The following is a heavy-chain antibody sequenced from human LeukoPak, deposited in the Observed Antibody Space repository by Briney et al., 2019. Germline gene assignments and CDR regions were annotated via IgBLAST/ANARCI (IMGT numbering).Heavy chain of an antibody. D-gene: IGHD2-2*01. J-gene: IGHJ4*02. Sequence: GGSLRLSCTASGFIFNDFWMSWVRQAPGEGLEWVANIRQDGGAKNYVDSVKGRFTISRDNSKNTLYLQMNSLRAEDTAVYYCARAPELGYCSSTSCQGYWGQGTLVTVSS. CDR1: GFIFNDFW. V-gene: IGHV3-7*03. CDR3: ARAPELGYCSSTSCQGY. CDR2: IRQDGGAK.